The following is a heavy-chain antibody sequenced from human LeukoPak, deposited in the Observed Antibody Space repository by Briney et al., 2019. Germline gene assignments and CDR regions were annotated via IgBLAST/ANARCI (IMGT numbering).Heavy chain of an antibody. CDR2: IDPSDSYT. V-gene: IGHV5-10-1*01. CDR3: ARQVTTNYYYYGMDV. J-gene: IGHJ6*04. CDR1: GYSFTSYW. Sequence: GESLKISCKGSGYSFTSYWISWVRQMPGKGLEWMGRIDPSDSYTNYSPSFQGHVTISADKSISTAYLQWSRLKASDTAMYYCARQVTTNYYYYGMDVWGKGTTVTVSS. D-gene: IGHD4-17*01.